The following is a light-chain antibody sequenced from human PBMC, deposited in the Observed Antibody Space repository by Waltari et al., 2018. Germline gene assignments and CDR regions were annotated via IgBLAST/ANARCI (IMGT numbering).Light chain of an antibody. CDR2: EGN. Sequence: QSALTQPASVSGSPRQSNTISCTGTSSDVGGYHLVSWYQQHPGKAPKLIIYEGNKWPSGVSHRFSGSKSGNTASLTISGLQAEDEADYYCCSFAGSTTWVFGGGTTLTVL. V-gene: IGLV2-23*01. J-gene: IGLJ3*02. CDR1: SSDVGGYHL. CDR3: CSFAGSTTWV.